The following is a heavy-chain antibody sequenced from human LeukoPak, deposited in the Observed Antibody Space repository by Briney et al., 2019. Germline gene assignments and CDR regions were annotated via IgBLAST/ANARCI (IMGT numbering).Heavy chain of an antibody. CDR1: GFTFGGYA. D-gene: IGHD1-7*01. CDR2: ISAGSEDS. V-gene: IGHV3-23*01. J-gene: IGHJ6*02. CDR3: ARTIAQYSNTWLYYYYGLDV. Sequence: GGTLRLSCTASGFTFGGYAMSWVRQAPGKGLEWVSSISAGSEDSYYADSVKGRFTISRDNSKSTLYLQMNSLRADDTAVYYCARTIAQYSNTWLYYYYGLDVWGQGTTVTVSS.